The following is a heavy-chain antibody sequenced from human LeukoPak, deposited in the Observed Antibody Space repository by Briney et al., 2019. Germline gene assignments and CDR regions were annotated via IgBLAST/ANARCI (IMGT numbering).Heavy chain of an antibody. CDR1: GFTFSSYA. J-gene: IGHJ3*02. Sequence: GGSLRLSCAASGFTFSSYAMNWVRQAPGKGLEWVSSISSSSSYIYYADSVKGRFTISRDNAKNSLYLQMNSLRAEDTAVYYCARESSPGAFDIWGQGTMVTVSS. D-gene: IGHD6-13*01. CDR3: ARESSPGAFDI. V-gene: IGHV3-21*01. CDR2: ISSSSSYI.